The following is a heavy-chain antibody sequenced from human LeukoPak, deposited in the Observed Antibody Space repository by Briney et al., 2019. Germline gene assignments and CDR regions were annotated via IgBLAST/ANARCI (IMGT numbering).Heavy chain of an antibody. V-gene: IGHV3-30*03. CDR2: ISYDGSNE. Sequence: PGGSLRLSCVVSGFTFSSYGFHWVRQAPGKGLEWVAGISYDGSNEFYADSVKGRFTISRDNPKNTVYLQMNSLRAEDTAVYYCARGFAVVGTYYGMDVWGRGTTVTVSS. CDR1: GFTFSSYG. CDR3: ARGFAVVGTYYGMDV. D-gene: IGHD6-13*01. J-gene: IGHJ6*02.